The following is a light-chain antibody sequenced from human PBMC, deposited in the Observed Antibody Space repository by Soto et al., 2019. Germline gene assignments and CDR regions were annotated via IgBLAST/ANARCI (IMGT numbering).Light chain of an antibody. J-gene: IGKJ5*01. V-gene: IGKV1-5*03. CDR3: QQAKRFPIT. CDR2: KAS. CDR1: QSISSW. Sequence: DIQLTQSPSTLSASVGDRVTLSCRASQSISSWLAWYQQKPGKAPKLLIYKASTLKSGVPSRGGCRGAWPACTRTISGLQPEDALTYCCQQAKRFPITFGQGTRLEIK.